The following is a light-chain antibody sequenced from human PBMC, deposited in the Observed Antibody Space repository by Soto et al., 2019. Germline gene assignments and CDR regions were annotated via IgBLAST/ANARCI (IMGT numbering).Light chain of an antibody. Sequence: EIVVTQSPATLSVSPGERATLSCRASQSVSSNLAWYQQKPGQAPRLLIYGASTRATGLPARFSGSGSGTEFTHTISSLQSEDFAVYYCQQYDNWPLTFGGGTKVEIK. CDR2: GAS. CDR3: QQYDNWPLT. V-gene: IGKV3-15*01. J-gene: IGKJ4*01. CDR1: QSVSSN.